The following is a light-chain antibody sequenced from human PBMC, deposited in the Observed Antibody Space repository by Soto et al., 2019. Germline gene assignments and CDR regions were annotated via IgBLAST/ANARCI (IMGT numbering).Light chain of an antibody. V-gene: IGKV3-15*01. Sequence: EIVMTQSPATLSVSPGGRATLSCRASQSVSSNLAWYQQKPGQAPRLLICGASTRATGIPARFSGSGSGTEFTLTISSLQSEDFAVYYCQQYNNWPITFGQGTRLEIK. CDR2: GAS. CDR3: QQYNNWPIT. J-gene: IGKJ5*01. CDR1: QSVSSN.